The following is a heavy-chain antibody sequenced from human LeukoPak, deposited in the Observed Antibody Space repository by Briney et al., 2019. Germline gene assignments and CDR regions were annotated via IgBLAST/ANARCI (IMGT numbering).Heavy chain of an antibody. Sequence: PSETLSLTCTVSGGSIGSYYWSWIRQPPGKGLEWIGYIYYSGSTNYNPSLKSRVSISVDTSKNQFSLKLSSVTAADTAVYYCARGRRYSSGWPHFDYWGQGTLVTVSS. CDR3: ARGRRYSSGWPHFDY. CDR2: IYYSGST. J-gene: IGHJ4*02. D-gene: IGHD6-19*01. V-gene: IGHV4-59*01. CDR1: GGSIGSYY.